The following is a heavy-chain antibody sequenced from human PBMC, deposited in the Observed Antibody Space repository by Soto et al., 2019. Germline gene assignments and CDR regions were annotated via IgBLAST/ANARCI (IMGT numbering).Heavy chain of an antibody. V-gene: IGHV1-3*01. J-gene: IGHJ6*02. Sequence: ASVKVSCKASGYTFTSYAMHWVRQAPGQRLEWMGWINAGNGNTKYSQKFQGRVTITRDTSASTAYMELRSLRSDDTAVYYCARDLWRLPHLNYYYYYGMDVWGQGTTVTVSS. D-gene: IGHD5-12*01. CDR2: INAGNGNT. CDR1: GYTFTSYA. CDR3: ARDLWRLPHLNYYYYYGMDV.